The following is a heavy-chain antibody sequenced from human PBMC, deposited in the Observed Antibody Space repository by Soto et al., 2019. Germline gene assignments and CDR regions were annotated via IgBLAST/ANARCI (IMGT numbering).Heavy chain of an antibody. D-gene: IGHD4-17*01. CDR1: GGSISSSSYY. Sequence: QLQLQESGPGLVKPSETLSLTCTVSGGSISSSSYYWGWIRQPPGKGLEWIGSIYYSGSTYYNPSLNSRVTISVDTSKNQFSLKLSSVTAADTAVYYCARRLGLTTVIGDAFASWGQGTMVTVSS. V-gene: IGHV4-39*01. CDR2: IYYSGST. CDR3: ARRLGLTTVIGDAFAS. J-gene: IGHJ3*02.